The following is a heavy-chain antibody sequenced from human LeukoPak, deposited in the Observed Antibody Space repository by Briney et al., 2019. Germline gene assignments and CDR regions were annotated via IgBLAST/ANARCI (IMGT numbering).Heavy chain of an antibody. J-gene: IGHJ4*02. CDR1: GFTFSNAW. CDR3: TTELRWELLVNY. D-gene: IGHD1-26*01. CDR2: IKSNADGGTT. V-gene: IGHV3-15*01. Sequence: GGSLRLSCAASGFTFSNAWMSWVRQAPGEGLEWVGRIKSNADGGTTDYAAPVKGRFTISRDDSKDTLGLQMNSLKTEDTAVYYCTTELRWELLVNYWGQGTLVTVSS.